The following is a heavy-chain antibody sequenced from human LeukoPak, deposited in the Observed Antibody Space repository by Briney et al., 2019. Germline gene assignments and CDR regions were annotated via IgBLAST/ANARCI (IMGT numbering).Heavy chain of an antibody. CDR2: ISWNSGSI. V-gene: IGHV3-9*01. J-gene: IGHJ4*02. Sequence: GGSLRLSCAASGFTFDDYAMPWVRQAPGKGLEWVSGISWNSGSIGYADSVKGRFTISRDNAKNSLYLQMNSLRAEDTALYYCAKDVSLGCSGGSCYHYFDYWGQGTLVTVSS. CDR3: AKDVSLGCSGGSCYHYFDY. CDR1: GFTFDDYA. D-gene: IGHD2-15*01.